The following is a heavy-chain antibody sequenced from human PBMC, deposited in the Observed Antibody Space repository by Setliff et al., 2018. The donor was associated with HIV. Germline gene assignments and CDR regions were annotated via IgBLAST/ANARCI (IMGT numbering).Heavy chain of an antibody. Sequence: GGSLRLSCAASGFTFIDYALNWVRQSPGKGLEWVSSISRISHADSVKGRFTISRGNAKNTLFLQMNSLRAEDTAVYYCASSNVVVVTASVSNAFDIWGQGTMVTVSS. CDR3: ASSNVVVVTASVSNAFDI. CDR2: ISRI. D-gene: IGHD2-21*02. J-gene: IGHJ3*02. V-gene: IGHV3-21*01. CDR1: GFTFIDYA.